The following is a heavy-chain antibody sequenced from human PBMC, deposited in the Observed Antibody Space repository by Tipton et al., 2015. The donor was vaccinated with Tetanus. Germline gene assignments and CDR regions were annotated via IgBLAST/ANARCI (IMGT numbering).Heavy chain of an antibody. V-gene: IGHV4-39*01. CDR1: GGFXXXYXXX. Sequence: LSLTCTVSGGFXXXYXXXXXWXRQAXGKGLEWIGSIYCGGRAXXXXXLRXXATMSVDTSKMQFSLKLASVTAADTAVYYCARLSSSSNDAHAFDIWGQGTMVTVSS. D-gene: IGHD6-19*01. CDR3: ARLSSSSNDAHAFDI. J-gene: IGHJ3*02. CDR2: IYCGGRA.